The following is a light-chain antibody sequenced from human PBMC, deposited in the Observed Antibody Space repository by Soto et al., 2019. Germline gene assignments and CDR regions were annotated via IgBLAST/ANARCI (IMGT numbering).Light chain of an antibody. J-gene: IGLJ1*01. Sequence: QSVLTQPASVSGSPGQSMTISCTGTGSDVGGFNYVSWYQQYPGKAPKLMIYDVSYRPSGVSNRFSGSKSGNTASLSISGLQAEDEAEYYCSSYTSSSILYVFGTGTKVTVL. CDR1: GSDVGGFNY. V-gene: IGLV2-14*01. CDR3: SSYTSSSILYV. CDR2: DVS.